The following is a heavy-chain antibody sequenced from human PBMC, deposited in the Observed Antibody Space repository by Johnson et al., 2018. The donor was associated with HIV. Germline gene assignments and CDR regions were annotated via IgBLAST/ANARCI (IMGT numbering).Heavy chain of an antibody. CDR3: AKDYYGSGSKHDAFDI. J-gene: IGHJ3*02. CDR1: GFTFSSYG. Sequence: QVQLVESGGGVVQPGGSLRLSCAASGFTFSSYGMHWVRQAPGKGLDWVAFIRYDGSNKYYADSVKGRFTISRDNSKNTLYLQMNSLRAEDTAVYYCAKDYYGSGSKHDAFDIWGQGTMVTVSS. D-gene: IGHD3-10*01. CDR2: IRYDGSNK. V-gene: IGHV3-30*02.